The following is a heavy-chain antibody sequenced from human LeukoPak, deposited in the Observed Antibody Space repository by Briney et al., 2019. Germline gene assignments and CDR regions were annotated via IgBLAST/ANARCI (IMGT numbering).Heavy chain of an antibody. CDR3: ARGDSSRWFDP. J-gene: IGHJ5*02. CDR2: ISNSGNT. D-gene: IGHD6-13*01. Sequence: SETLSLTCAVSGASISSGDYYWSWIRQPPGKGLEWIGYISNSGNTYYSPSLKSRVIISVDRSRNQFSLRLSSVTVAETAVYFCARGDSSRWFDPWGQGTLVTVSS. CDR1: GASISSGDYY. V-gene: IGHV4-30-4*08.